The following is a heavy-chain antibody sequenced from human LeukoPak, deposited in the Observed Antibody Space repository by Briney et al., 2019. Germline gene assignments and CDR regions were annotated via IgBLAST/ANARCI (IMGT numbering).Heavy chain of an antibody. Sequence: ASVKVSCKASGYTFTGNGITWVRQAPGQGLEWMGWISGYNGNTEYAQMFQGRVTMTTDTSTSTAYMEVTNLRSDDTAMYYCARSGHCSGADCYAEGIDYWGQGTLVTVSS. CDR1: GYTFTGNG. J-gene: IGHJ4*02. CDR3: ARSGHCSGADCYAEGIDY. CDR2: ISGYNGNT. D-gene: IGHD2-2*01. V-gene: IGHV1-18*01.